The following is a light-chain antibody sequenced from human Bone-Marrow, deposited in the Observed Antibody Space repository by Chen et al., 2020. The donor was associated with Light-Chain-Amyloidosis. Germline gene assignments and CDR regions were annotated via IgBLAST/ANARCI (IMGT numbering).Light chain of an antibody. J-gene: IGLJ2*01. V-gene: IGLV2-14*01. CDR3: SSYSVTSPLVV. CDR2: EVT. Sequence: QSALTQPASVSGSPGQSITISCTGTSSDVGGYNYVSWYQQHPGKAPKVMIYEVTNRPSGVSNRFSGSKSGNTASLTISGLQAEDEADYYCSSYSVTSPLVVFGGGTKLTVL. CDR1: SSDVGGYNY.